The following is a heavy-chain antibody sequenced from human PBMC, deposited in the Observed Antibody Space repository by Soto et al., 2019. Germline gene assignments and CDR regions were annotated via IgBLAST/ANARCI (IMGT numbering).Heavy chain of an antibody. V-gene: IGHV4-30-4*01. Sequence: QVQLQESGPGLVKPSQTLSLTCTVSGGSISSGDYYWSWIRQPPGKGLEWIGYIYYSGSTYYNPSLTRRVTISVDTSKNQFSLKLSSVTAADTAVYYCARDQAVNYGMDVWGQGTTVTVSS. J-gene: IGHJ6*02. D-gene: IGHD4-17*01. CDR3: ARDQAVNYGMDV. CDR1: GGSISSGDYY. CDR2: IYYSGST.